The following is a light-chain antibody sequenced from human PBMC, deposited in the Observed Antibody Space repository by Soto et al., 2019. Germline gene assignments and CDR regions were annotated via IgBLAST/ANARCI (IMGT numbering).Light chain of an antibody. V-gene: IGKV3-11*01. CDR1: QSVGIY. CDR2: DAS. CDR3: QHRSTWPRA. Sequence: EIVLTQSPATLSLSPGERATLSCRASQSVGIYLGWYQQRPGQAPRLLIYDASKRAAGIPARFSGSGSGTDFTLTISSLEPEDLAVYYCQHRSTWPRAFGQGTRLEIK. J-gene: IGKJ5*01.